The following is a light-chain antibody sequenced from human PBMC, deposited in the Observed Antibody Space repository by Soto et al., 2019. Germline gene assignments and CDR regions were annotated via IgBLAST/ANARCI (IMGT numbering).Light chain of an antibody. Sequence: EIQMTQSPSSLSASLGERVTITCRASQGIGIYLAWFQQRPGKVPKLLIYAASTLQSGVPSRFSGSGSGTDFTLTISSLQPEDVATYYCQKYNSAPLTFGGGTRVEIK. CDR3: QKYNSAPLT. J-gene: IGKJ4*01. V-gene: IGKV1-27*01. CDR2: AAS. CDR1: QGIGIY.